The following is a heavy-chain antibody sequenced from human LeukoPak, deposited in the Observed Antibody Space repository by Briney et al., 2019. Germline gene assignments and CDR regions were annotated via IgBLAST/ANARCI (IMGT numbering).Heavy chain of an antibody. D-gene: IGHD2-15*01. CDR2: ISAYNGNT. Sequence: ASVKVSCKASGYTFTSYGISWVRQALGQGLEWMGWISAYNGNTNYAQKLQGRVTMTTDTSTSTAYMELRSLRSDDTAVYYCARGENFCSGGSCYPEYFDYWGQGTLVTVSS. CDR3: ARGENFCSGGSCYPEYFDY. CDR1: GYTFTSYG. V-gene: IGHV1-18*01. J-gene: IGHJ4*02.